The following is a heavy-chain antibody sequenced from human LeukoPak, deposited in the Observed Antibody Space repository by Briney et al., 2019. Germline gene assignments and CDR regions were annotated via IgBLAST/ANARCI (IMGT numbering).Heavy chain of an antibody. D-gene: IGHD1-14*01. V-gene: IGHV3-15*01. CDR3: TTEWSVSVPLDY. J-gene: IGHJ4*02. CDR1: GFTFSNAW. Sequence: GGSLRLSCAASGFTFSNAWMSWVRQAPGKGLEWVGRIKSKTDGGTTDYAAPVKGRFTISRDDSKNTLYLQMNSLKTEDTAVYYCTTEWSVSVPLDYWGQGTLVTVSS. CDR2: IKSKTDGGTT.